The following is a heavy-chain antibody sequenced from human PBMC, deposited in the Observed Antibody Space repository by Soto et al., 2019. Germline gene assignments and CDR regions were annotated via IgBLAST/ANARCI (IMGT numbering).Heavy chain of an antibody. J-gene: IGHJ6*03. CDR3: ARVGKDDYYYYYMDV. V-gene: IGHV4-34*01. CDR2: INHSGST. Sequence: SETLSLTCAVYGGSFSGYYWSWIRQPPGKGLEWIGEINHSGSTNYNPSLKSRVTISVDTSKNQFSLKLSSVTAADTAVYYCARVGKDDYYYYYMDVWGKGTTVTVSS. D-gene: IGHD2-15*01. CDR1: GGSFSGYY.